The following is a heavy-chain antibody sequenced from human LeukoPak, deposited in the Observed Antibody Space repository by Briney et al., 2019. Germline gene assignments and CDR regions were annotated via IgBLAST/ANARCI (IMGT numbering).Heavy chain of an antibody. CDR3: ARTYCSSTSCYVRLGGWLEY. V-gene: IGHV1-18*01. D-gene: IGHD2-2*01. CDR1: GGTFSSYA. J-gene: IGHJ4*02. CDR2: ITTYNGNT. Sequence: ASVKVSCEASGGTFSSYAISWVRQAPGHGLEWMGWITTYNGNTNYAQKFQGRVTVTTDTSTGTASMELRSLRSDDTAVYYCARTYCSSTSCYVRLGGWLEYWGQGTLVTVSS.